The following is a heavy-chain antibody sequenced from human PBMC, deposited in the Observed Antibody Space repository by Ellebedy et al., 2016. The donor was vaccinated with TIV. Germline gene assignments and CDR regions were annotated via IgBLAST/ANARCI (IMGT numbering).Heavy chain of an antibody. CDR1: GGTFSSYA. CDR2: IIPIFGTA. D-gene: IGHD3-9*01. J-gene: IGHJ4*02. Sequence: AASVKVSCKASGGTFSSYAISWVRQAPGQGLEWMGGIIPIFGTANYAQKFQGRVTITADESTSTAYMELSSLRSEDTAVYYCARQPSYYDILTGYLGYSYYFDYWGQGTLVTVSS. V-gene: IGHV1-69*13. CDR3: ARQPSYYDILTGYLGYSYYFDY.